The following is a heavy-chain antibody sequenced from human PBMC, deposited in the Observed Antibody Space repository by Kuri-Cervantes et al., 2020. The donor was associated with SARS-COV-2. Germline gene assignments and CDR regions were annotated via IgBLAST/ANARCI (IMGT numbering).Heavy chain of an antibody. V-gene: IGHV3-48*01. Sequence: GGSLRLSCAASGFTFSSYSMNWVRQAPGKGLEWVSYISSSSSTIYYADCVKGRFTISRDNAKNSLYLQMNSLRAEDTAVYYCAGDHYYYYYMDVWGKGTTVTVSS. D-gene: IGHD3-10*01. CDR2: ISSSSSTI. J-gene: IGHJ6*03. CDR1: GFTFSSYS. CDR3: AGDHYYYYYMDV.